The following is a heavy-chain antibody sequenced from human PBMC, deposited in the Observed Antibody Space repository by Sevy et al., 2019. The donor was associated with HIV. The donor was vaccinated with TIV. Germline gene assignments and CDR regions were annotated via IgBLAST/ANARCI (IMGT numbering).Heavy chain of an antibody. Sequence: GGSLRLSCAASGFIFSTYGIHWVRLAPAKGLEWVAVVSYDGSEKYYADSVRGRFTISRDNSKNHLYLQMNSLRVEDTAIYYCAIMQGGSYNYYGMDVWGQGTTVTVSS. J-gene: IGHJ6*02. CDR2: VSYDGSEK. V-gene: IGHV3-30*03. CDR3: AIMQGGSYNYYGMDV. D-gene: IGHD1-26*01. CDR1: GFIFSTYG.